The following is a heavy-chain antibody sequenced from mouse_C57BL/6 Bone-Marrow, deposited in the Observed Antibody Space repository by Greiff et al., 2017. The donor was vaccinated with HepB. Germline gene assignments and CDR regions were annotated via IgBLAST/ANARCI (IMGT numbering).Heavy chain of an antibody. V-gene: IGHV5-6*02. D-gene: IGHD1-1*01. CDR1: GFTFSSYG. CDR2: ISSGGSYT. Sequence: EVKLVESGGDLVKPGGSLKLSCAASGFTFSSYGMSWVRQTPDKRLEWVATISSGGSYTYYPDSVKGRVTISRDNAKNTLYMQMSSLKSEDTAVYYCARQDDGSSHWYFDVWGTGTTVTVSS. CDR3: ARQDDGSSHWYFDV. J-gene: IGHJ1*03.